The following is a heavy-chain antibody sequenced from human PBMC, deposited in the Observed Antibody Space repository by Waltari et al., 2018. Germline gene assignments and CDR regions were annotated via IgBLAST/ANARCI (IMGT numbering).Heavy chain of an antibody. D-gene: IGHD3-10*01. V-gene: IGHV4-38-2*01. CDR3: ARRGRITMVQGVPSGAFDI. CDR1: GYSISSGYS. CDR2: IYHSGST. J-gene: IGHJ3*02. Sequence: QVQLQESGPGLVKPSETLSLTCAVSGYSISSGYSWGWIRQPPGTGLEWIGSIYHSGSTYYNPSLKSRVTISVDTSKNQFSLKLSSVTAADTAVYYCARRGRITMVQGVPSGAFDIWGQGTMVTVSS.